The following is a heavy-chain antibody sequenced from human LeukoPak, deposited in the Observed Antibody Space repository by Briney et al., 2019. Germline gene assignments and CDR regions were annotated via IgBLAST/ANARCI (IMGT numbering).Heavy chain of an antibody. CDR3: ARVLSYDYGDFGDYYYGMDV. D-gene: IGHD4-17*01. CDR1: GFTFSSYW. Sequence: GGSLGLSCAASGFTFSSYWMHWVRQAPGKGLVWVSRINSDGSSTSYADSVKGRFTISRDSAKNTLYLQMNSLRAEDTAVYYCARVLSYDYGDFGDYYYGMDVWGQGTTVTVSS. V-gene: IGHV3-74*01. CDR2: INSDGSST. J-gene: IGHJ6*02.